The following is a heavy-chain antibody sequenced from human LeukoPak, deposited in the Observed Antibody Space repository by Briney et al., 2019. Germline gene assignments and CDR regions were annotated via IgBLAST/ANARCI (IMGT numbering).Heavy chain of an antibody. CDR1: GYIFTNYY. Sequence: ASVQVSCKASGYIFTNYYITWVRQAPGQGLEWMGWISPNSGGTNYAQKFQGRVTMTRDTSISTAYMELSRLRSDDTAVYYCARDRGASGYEIDYWGQGTLVTVSS. CDR3: ARDRGASGYEIDY. D-gene: IGHD5-12*01. CDR2: ISPNSGGT. V-gene: IGHV1-2*02. J-gene: IGHJ4*02.